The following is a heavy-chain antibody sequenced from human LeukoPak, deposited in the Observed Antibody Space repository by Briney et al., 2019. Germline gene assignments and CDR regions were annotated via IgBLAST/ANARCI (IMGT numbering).Heavy chain of an antibody. CDR2: INSDGSST. CDR3: ARDYDILTGYFGIDY. Sequence: GGSLRLSCAASGFTFSSYWMHWVRQAPGKGLVWVSRINSDGSSTSYADSVKGRFTISRDNAKNTLYLQMNSLRAEDTAVYYCARDYDILTGYFGIDYWGQGTLVTVSS. V-gene: IGHV3-74*01. J-gene: IGHJ4*02. D-gene: IGHD3-9*01. CDR1: GFTFSSYW.